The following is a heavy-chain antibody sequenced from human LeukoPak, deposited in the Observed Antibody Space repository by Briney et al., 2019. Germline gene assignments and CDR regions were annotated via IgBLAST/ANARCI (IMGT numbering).Heavy chain of an antibody. Sequence: ASVKVSCKASGYTFTGYYMHWVRQAPGQGREWMGLINPNSGGTNYAQKFQGRVTMTRDTSISTAYMELSRLRSDDTAVYYCARGDTAMVMDFDAFDIWGQGTMVTVSS. CDR1: GYTFTGYY. D-gene: IGHD5-18*01. CDR2: INPNSGGT. CDR3: ARGDTAMVMDFDAFDI. V-gene: IGHV1-2*02. J-gene: IGHJ3*02.